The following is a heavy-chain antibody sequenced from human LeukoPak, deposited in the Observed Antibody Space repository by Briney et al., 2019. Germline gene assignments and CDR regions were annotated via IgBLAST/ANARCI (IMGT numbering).Heavy chain of an antibody. Sequence: PGGSLRLSCAASGFTFSSYAMSWVRQAPGKGLEWVSAISGSGGNTYYADSVKGRSTISRDNSKNTLYLQMNSLRAEDTAVYYCAKGNRYWGVRGESPKRYYFDYWGQGTLVTVSS. V-gene: IGHV3-23*01. CDR3: AKGNRYWGVRGESPKRYYFDY. CDR1: GFTFSSYA. CDR2: ISGSGGNT. D-gene: IGHD3-10*01. J-gene: IGHJ4*02.